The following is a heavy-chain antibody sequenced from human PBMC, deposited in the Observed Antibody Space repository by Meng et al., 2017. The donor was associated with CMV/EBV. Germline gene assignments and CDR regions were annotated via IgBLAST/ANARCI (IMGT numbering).Heavy chain of an antibody. CDR2: ISSDGSKA. D-gene: IGHD2-8*01. V-gene: IGHV3-30-3*01. CDR1: GFTFSSYA. CDR3: ARPYCTSPSCWLYYYGLYV. J-gene: IGHJ6*02. Sequence: GESLKISCAASGFTFSSYAIHWVRQAPGKGLEWVAIISSDGSKAYYADSVRGRFTISRDNSKNTLHLQMVSLRAEDTAVYYCARPYCTSPSCWLYYYGLYVWGQGTTVTVSS.